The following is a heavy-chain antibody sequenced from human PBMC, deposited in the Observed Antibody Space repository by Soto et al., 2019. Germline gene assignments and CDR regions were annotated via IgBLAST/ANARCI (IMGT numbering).Heavy chain of an antibody. D-gene: IGHD3-22*01. Sequence: TSVKVSCEACGDCFTNFGISWLRQAPGQGLEWMGWSTAHNGDTKYAQMFQDRVTMTTETSTSTAYMELRSLRSDDTALYYYDSSGQSGMDVWGQGTTVTVSS. V-gene: IGHV1-18*01. CDR3: DSSGQSGMDV. CDR1: GDCFTNFG. J-gene: IGHJ6*02. CDR2: STAHNGDT.